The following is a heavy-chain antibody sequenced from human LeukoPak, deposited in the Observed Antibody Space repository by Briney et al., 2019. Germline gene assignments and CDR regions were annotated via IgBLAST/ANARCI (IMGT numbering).Heavy chain of an antibody. Sequence: ASVTVSFKASGYTFTSYGISWVRQAPGQGLEWMGWISAYNGNTNYAQKLQGRVTMTTDTSTSTAYMELRSLRSDDTAVYYCARLHYDYVWGSYRYYFDYWGQGTLVTVSS. J-gene: IGHJ4*02. CDR1: GYTFTSYG. V-gene: IGHV1-18*01. D-gene: IGHD3-16*02. CDR2: ISAYNGNT. CDR3: ARLHYDYVWGSYRYYFDY.